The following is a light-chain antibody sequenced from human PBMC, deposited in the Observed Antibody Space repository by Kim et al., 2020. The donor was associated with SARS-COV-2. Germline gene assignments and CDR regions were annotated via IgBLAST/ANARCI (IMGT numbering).Light chain of an antibody. CDR3: QSYDSSLSGVV. CDR2: GNS. CDR1: SSNIGAAYD. V-gene: IGLV1-40*01. Sequence: QGLTISCTESSSNIGAAYDVPWYQQLPGTAPKLLIYGNSNRPSGVPDRFSGSKSGTSASLAITGLQAEDEADYYCQSYDSSLSGVVFGGGTQLTVL. J-gene: IGLJ2*01.